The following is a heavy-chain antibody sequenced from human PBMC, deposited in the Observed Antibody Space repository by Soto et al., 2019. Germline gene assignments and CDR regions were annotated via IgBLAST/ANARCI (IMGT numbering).Heavy chain of an antibody. D-gene: IGHD2-2*02. Sequence: GGSLRLSCAASGFTFSSYAMHWVRQALGKGLEWVAVISYDGSNKYYADSVKGRFTISRDNSKNTLYLQMNSLRAEDTAVYYCARAGGCSSTSCYTAYYYYGMDVWGQGTTVTVSS. CDR1: GFTFSSYA. CDR2: ISYDGSNK. CDR3: ARAGGCSSTSCYTAYYYYGMDV. V-gene: IGHV3-30-3*01. J-gene: IGHJ6*02.